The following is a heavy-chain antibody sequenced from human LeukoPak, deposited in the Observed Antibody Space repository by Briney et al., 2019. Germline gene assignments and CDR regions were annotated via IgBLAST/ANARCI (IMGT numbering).Heavy chain of an antibody. J-gene: IGHJ4*02. V-gene: IGHV4-30-2*01. CDR2: IYHSGST. CDR1: GGSISSGGYY. Sequence: SETLSLTCTVSGGSISSGGYYWSWIRQPPGKGLEWIGYIYHSGSTYYNPSLKSRVTISVDRSKNQFSLKLSSVTAADTAVYYCARHESRVAARYPWGQGTLVTVSS. CDR3: ARHESRVAARYP. D-gene: IGHD6-6*01.